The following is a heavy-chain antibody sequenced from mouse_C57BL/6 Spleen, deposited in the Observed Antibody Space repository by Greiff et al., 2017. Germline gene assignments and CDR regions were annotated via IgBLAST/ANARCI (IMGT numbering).Heavy chain of an antibody. CDR2: IDPSDSYT. CDR3: ARWGLRRGDYAMDY. CDR1: GYTFTSYW. Sequence: QVQLQQPGAELVMPGASVKLSCKASGYTFTSYWMHWVKQRPGQGLEWIGEIDPSDSYTNYNQKFKGKSTLTVDKSSSTAYMQLSRLTSEDSAVYYFARWGLRRGDYAMDYWGQGTSVTVSS. J-gene: IGHJ4*01. V-gene: IGHV1-69*01. D-gene: IGHD2-4*01.